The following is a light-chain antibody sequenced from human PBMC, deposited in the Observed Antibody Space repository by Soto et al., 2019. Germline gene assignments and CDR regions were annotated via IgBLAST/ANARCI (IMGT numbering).Light chain of an antibody. CDR1: GSDIGAYNF. V-gene: IGLV2-8*01. Sequence: QSALAQPPSASGSPGQSVTISCTGSGSDIGAYNFVSWYQQHPGKAPKLMIFGVTERPSGVPDRFSGSKSGNTASLTVSGLQADDEADYYCTSYAGDNNYLFGTGTKLTVL. CDR3: TSYAGDNNYL. CDR2: GVT. J-gene: IGLJ1*01.